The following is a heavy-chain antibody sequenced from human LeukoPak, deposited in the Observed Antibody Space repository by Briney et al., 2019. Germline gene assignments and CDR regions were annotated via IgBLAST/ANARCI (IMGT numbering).Heavy chain of an antibody. V-gene: IGHV5-51*01. Sequence: GESLKIPCKGSGYSFTTYYIGWVRQMPEKGLEWMGIIYPGDSDTRYSPSFQGQVTISADKSINTAYLQWSSLKASDTAMYYCARSRSAYYYDSSGYYLDYWGQGTLVTVSS. CDR3: ARSRSAYYYDSSGYYLDY. D-gene: IGHD3-22*01. J-gene: IGHJ4*02. CDR2: IYPGDSDT. CDR1: GYSFTTYY.